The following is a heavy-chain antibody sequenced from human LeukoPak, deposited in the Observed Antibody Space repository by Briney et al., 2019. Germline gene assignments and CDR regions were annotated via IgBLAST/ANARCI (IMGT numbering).Heavy chain of an antibody. CDR2: ISGSGGST. CDR3: ARCYYDILTGYYYYYYYMDV. CDR1: GFTFSSYA. V-gene: IGHV3-23*01. D-gene: IGHD3-9*01. Sequence: GGSLRLSCAASGFTFSSYAMSWVRQAPGKGLEWVSGISGSGGSTYYADSVKGRFIISRDNSKNTLYLQMNSLRAEDTAVYYCARCYYDILTGYYYYYYYMDVWGKGTTVTISS. J-gene: IGHJ6*03.